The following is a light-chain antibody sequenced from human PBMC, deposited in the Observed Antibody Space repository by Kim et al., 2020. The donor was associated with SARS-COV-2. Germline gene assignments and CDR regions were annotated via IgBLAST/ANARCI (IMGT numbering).Light chain of an antibody. Sequence: PGQTARITCAGDKLGDKYACWYQQKPGQAPVLVIYQDSKRPSGIPERFSGSNSGNTATLTISGTQAMDEADYYCQAWDSSTAGVVFGGGTQLTVL. CDR1: KLGDKY. CDR2: QDS. CDR3: QAWDSSTAGVV. V-gene: IGLV3-1*01. J-gene: IGLJ2*01.